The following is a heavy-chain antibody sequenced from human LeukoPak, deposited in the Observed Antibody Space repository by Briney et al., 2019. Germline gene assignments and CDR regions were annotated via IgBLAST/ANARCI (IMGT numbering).Heavy chain of an antibody. V-gene: IGHV4-34*01. D-gene: IGHD6-19*01. J-gene: IGHJ4*02. CDR2: IKYSGST. CDR1: GGSFSDHY. CDR3: ARLGPIGIAVAGTLDY. Sequence: KPSETLSLTCDVFGGSFSDHYWSWIRQPPGKGLEWIGAIKYSGSTYYNPSLKSRVTISVDTSKNQFSLKLSSVTAADTAVYYCARLGPIGIAVAGTLDYWGQGTLVTVSS.